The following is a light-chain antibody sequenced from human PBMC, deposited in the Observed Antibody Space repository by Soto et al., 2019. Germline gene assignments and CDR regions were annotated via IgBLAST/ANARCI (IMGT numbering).Light chain of an antibody. V-gene: IGKV1-5*03. CDR1: RRFISW. CDR2: GVS. CDR3: QQYSSYSGLT. J-gene: IGKJ4*01. Sequence: DIQMTQSPSSLSASVGDRVTSLSRAVRRFISWLAGYQQKPGKAPKLLIFGVSSLDNGVPSRFSGSGSGTEFTLSISSLQPDDFATYYCQQYSSYSGLTFGGGTKVEIK.